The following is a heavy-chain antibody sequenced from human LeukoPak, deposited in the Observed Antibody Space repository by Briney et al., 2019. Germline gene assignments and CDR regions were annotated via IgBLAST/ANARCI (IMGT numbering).Heavy chain of an antibody. Sequence: GGSLRLSCAASGFTVSSNYMSWVRQAPGKGLEWVSVIYSGGSTYYADSVKGRFTISRDNAKNSLYLQMNSLRAEDTAVYYCARETSSWGNYFDYWGQGTLVTVSS. CDR1: GFTVSSNY. V-gene: IGHV3-66*01. D-gene: IGHD6-13*01. CDR2: IYSGGST. J-gene: IGHJ4*02. CDR3: ARETSSWGNYFDY.